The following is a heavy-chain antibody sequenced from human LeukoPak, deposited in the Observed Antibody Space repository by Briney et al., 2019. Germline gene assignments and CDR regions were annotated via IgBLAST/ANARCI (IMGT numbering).Heavy chain of an antibody. D-gene: IGHD6-19*01. CDR1: GFTFSSYE. CDR3: AKDDRAVAGTGYFDY. V-gene: IGHV3-48*03. J-gene: IGHJ4*02. Sequence: QPGGSLRLSCAASGFTFSSYEMNWVRQAPGKGLEWVSYISSSGSTIYYADSVKGRFTISRDNAKNSLYLQMNSLRTEDTALYYCAKDDRAVAGTGYFDYWGQGTLVTVSS. CDR2: ISSSGSTI.